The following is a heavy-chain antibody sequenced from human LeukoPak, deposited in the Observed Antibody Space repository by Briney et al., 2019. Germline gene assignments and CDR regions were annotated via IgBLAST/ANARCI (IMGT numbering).Heavy chain of an antibody. D-gene: IGHD2-8*02. CDR2: IYYSGST. CDR1: GGSISSYY. V-gene: IGHV4-59*01. CDR3: ARVELVDYYYMDV. J-gene: IGHJ6*03. Sequence: SETLSLTCTVSGGSISSYYWSWIRQPPGKGLEWIGYIYYSGSTNYNPSLKSRVTISVDTSKNQFSLKLSSVTAADTAVYYCARVELVDYYYMDVWGKGTTVTVSS.